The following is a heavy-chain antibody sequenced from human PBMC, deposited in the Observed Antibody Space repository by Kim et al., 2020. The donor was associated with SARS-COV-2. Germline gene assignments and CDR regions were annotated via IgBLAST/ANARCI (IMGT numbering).Heavy chain of an antibody. D-gene: IGHD2-2*01. CDR2: ITAHSINT. CDR3: ARVIVPASSAAFDY. CDR1: GYAFPNFG. Sequence: ASVKVSCKASGYAFPNFGITWVRQAPGQGLEWMGWITAHSINTNSAQNLQDRVTMTRDTSKSTAYMELRSLRSDDTAVYYCARVIVPASSAAFDYWGQGT. V-gene: IGHV1-18*01. J-gene: IGHJ4*02.